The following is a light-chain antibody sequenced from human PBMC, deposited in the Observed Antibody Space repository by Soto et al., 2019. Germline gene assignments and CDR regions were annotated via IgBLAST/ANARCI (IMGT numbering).Light chain of an antibody. J-gene: IGKJ4*01. V-gene: IGKV3-11*01. Sequence: EIVLTQSPATLSLSPGERATLSCRASQSITNSLAWYQHKPGQAPRLLIYDTSTRDTGIPARFSGSGSGTDFTLTISSLEPEDFAVYYCQHRSNWFTFGGGTKVDIK. CDR3: QHRSNWFT. CDR1: QSITNS. CDR2: DTS.